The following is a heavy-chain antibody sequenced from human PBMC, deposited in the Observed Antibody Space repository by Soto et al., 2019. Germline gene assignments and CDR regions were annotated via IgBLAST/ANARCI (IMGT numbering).Heavy chain of an antibody. J-gene: IGHJ6*02. D-gene: IGHD3-9*01. CDR3: ARTPGGYDILTGYYYYYGMDV. V-gene: IGHV2-26*03. CDR2: IFSNDEK. Sequence: SGPTLVNPTQTLTLTCTISGFSLSSDGVGVGWIRQPPGKALEWLAHIFSNDEKSYSTSLKSRLTISKDTSKNQVVLTMTNMDPVDTATYYCARTPGGYDILTGYYYYYGMDVWGQGTTVTVS. CDR1: GFSLSSDGVG.